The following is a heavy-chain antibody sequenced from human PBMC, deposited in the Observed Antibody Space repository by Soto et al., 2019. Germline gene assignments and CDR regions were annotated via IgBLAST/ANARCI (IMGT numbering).Heavy chain of an antibody. Sequence: GESLKISCNASGYSFSFYCIGLVRQMPGKDLEGMAIMYPDDSDIRYIPSFEAHVTISACKSPSTAFPKWSSLKASDTTMYYCATASVQDFENSNYYRDAFDSCGKGTRIT. CDR2: MYPDDSDI. CDR1: GYSFSFYC. V-gene: IGHV5-51*01. J-gene: IGHJ3*02. CDR3: ATASVQDFENSNYYRDAFDS. D-gene: IGHD3-22*01.